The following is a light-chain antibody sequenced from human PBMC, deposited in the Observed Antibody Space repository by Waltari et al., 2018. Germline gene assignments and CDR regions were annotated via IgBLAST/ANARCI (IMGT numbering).Light chain of an antibody. CDR2: GAS. V-gene: IGKV3-20*01. J-gene: IGKJ1*01. CDR3: QQYGSSPWT. CDR1: PSVSSSY. Sequence: EIVLTQSPGTLSLSPGERATLSCRASPSVSSSYLAWYQQTPGQAPRVLIHGASNRATGVPDRVSGSGFGTDFTLTISRLEPEDFAVYYCQQYGSSPWTFGQGTKVEIK.